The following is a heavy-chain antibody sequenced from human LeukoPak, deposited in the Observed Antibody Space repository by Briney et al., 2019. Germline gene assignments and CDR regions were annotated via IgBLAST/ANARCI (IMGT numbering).Heavy chain of an antibody. D-gene: IGHD2-2*01. CDR3: ARGRGLYRHQPLDY. CDR1: GGSFCGYY. V-gene: IGHV4-34*01. Sequence: PSETLSLTCAVYGGSFCGYYWSWIRQPPGKGLEWIGEINHSGSTNYNPSLKSRVTISVDTSKNHFSLKLSSVTAADTAVYYCARGRGLYRHQPLDYWGQGTLVTVSS. J-gene: IGHJ4*02. CDR2: INHSGST.